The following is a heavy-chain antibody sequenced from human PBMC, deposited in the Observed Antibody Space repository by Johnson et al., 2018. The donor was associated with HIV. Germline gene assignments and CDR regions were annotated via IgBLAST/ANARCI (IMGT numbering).Heavy chain of an antibody. CDR1: GFTFSSHW. CDR2: INSDGSST. D-gene: IGHD6-19*01. J-gene: IGHJ3*02. V-gene: IGHV3-74*02. CDR3: ARAIDQGYSSGWSSDVYDI. Sequence: VQLVESGGGVVQPGRSLRLSCAASGFTFSSHWMHWVRQPPGKGLVWVSRINSDGSSTSYADSVKGRFTISRDNAKNTLYLQMNSLRVEDTAVYYCARAIDQGYSSGWSSDVYDIWGQGTMVTVSA.